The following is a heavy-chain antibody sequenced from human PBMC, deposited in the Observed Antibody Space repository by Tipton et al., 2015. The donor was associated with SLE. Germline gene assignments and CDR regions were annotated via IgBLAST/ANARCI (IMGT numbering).Heavy chain of an antibody. CDR1: GVSISDHY. Sequence: TLSLTCTVSGVSISDHYWSWIRQPPGKGLECLGYVFYSGSSDFYRAHYSPSLMSRVIISVDTSKNQFSLKLSSVTAADTAVYYCARSMDGAMGGYWGQGTLVTVSS. V-gene: IGHV4-59*11. CDR2: VFYSG. D-gene: IGHD4/OR15-4a*01. CDR3: ARSMDGAMGGY. J-gene: IGHJ4*02.